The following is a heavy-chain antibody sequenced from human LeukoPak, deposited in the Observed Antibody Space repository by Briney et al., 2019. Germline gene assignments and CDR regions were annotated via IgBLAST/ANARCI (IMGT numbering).Heavy chain of an antibody. CDR1: GFTFSSYA. CDR3: AREKDY. J-gene: IGHJ4*02. CDR2: ISYDGSNK. Sequence: GGSLRLSCAASGFTFSSYAMHWVRQAPGKGLEWVSVISYDGSNKYYAGSVKGRFTISRDNSKNTLYLQMNSLRAEDTAVYYWAREKDYWGQGTLVTVSS. V-gene: IGHV3-30-3*01.